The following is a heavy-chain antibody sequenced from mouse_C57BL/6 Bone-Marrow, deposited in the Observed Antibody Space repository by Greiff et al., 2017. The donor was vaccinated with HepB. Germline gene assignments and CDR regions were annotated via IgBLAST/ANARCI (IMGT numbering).Heavy chain of an antibody. CDR2: IDPENGDT. J-gene: IGHJ3*01. V-gene: IGHV14-4*01. Sequence: EVQLVESGAELVRPGASVKLSCTASGFNIKDDYMHWVKQRPEQGLEWIGWIDPENGDTEYASKFQGKATITEDTSSNTAYLQLSSLTSEDTAVYYCTFYGSSSWFAYWGQGTLVTVSA. D-gene: IGHD1-1*01. CDR1: GFNIKDDY. CDR3: TFYGSSSWFAY.